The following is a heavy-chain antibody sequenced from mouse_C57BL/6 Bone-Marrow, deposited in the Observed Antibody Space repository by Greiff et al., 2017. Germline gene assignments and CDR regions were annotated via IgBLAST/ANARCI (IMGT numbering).Heavy chain of an antibody. CDR1: GFTFTDYY. Sequence: EVQVVESGGGLVQPGGSLSLSCAASGFTFTDYYMSWVRQPPGKALEWLGFIRNKANGYTTEYSASVKGRFTISRDNSQSILYRQMNALRAEDSATYYCARSSSYPYFDYWGQGTTLTVSS. V-gene: IGHV7-3*01. CDR2: IRNKANGYTT. J-gene: IGHJ2*01. CDR3: ARSSSYPYFDY. D-gene: IGHD1-1*01.